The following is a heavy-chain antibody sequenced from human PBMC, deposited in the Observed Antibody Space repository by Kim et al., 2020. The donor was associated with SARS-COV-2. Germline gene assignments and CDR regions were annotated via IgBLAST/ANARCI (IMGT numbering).Heavy chain of an antibody. D-gene: IGHD6-19*01. CDR2: IYSGGST. V-gene: IGHV3-66*01. CDR1: GFTVSSNY. J-gene: IGHJ4*02. CDR3: ARVQSSGWVTTDY. Sequence: GGSLRLSCAASGFTVSSNYMSWVRQAPGKGLEWVSVIYSGGSTYYADSVKGRFTISRDNSKNTLYLQMNSLRAEDTAVYYCARVQSSGWVTTDYWGQGTLVTVSS.